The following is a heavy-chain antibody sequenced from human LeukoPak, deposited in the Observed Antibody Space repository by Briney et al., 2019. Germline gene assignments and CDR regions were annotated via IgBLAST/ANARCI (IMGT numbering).Heavy chain of an antibody. CDR2: IWFDGSDK. D-gene: IGHD2-21*01. CDR1: GFTFSNYG. CDR3: ARGGEPDYFDY. J-gene: IGHJ4*02. Sequence: GGSLRLSCAASGFTFSNYGMHWVRQAPGKGLEWVALIWFDGSDKYYADSVQGRFTISRDNSENTLSLQVSSLRAEDTAIYYCARGGEPDYFDYWGQGTLVTVSS. V-gene: IGHV3-33*01.